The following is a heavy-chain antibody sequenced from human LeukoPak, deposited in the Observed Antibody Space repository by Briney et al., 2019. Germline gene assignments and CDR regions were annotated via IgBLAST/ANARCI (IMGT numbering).Heavy chain of an antibody. CDR3: ARGDGAYYYDNSGYYRFGY. Sequence: GRSLRLSCAASGFTFSSYGMHWVRQAPGKGLEWVAVISYDGSNKYYADSVKGRFTISRDNSKNSLYLQMNSLRAEDTAVYYCARGDGAYYYDNSGYYRFGYWGQGTLVTVSS. CDR1: GFTFSSYG. CDR2: ISYDGSNK. V-gene: IGHV3-30*03. D-gene: IGHD3-22*01. J-gene: IGHJ4*02.